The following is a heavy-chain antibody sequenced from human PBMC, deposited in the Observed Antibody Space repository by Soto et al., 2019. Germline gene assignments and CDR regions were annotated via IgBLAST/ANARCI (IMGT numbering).Heavy chain of an antibody. CDR3: ARTLGVVVPAAIHGMDV. D-gene: IGHD2-2*01. Sequence: RASVKVSCKASGNTFTTYAVHCVRQAPGQRLEWMGWINAGNINTKYSQKFQGRVTITGDTSASTAYMELSSLRSEDTAVYYCARTLGVVVPAAIHGMDVWGQGTTVTVSS. CDR2: INAGNINT. J-gene: IGHJ6*02. V-gene: IGHV1-3*01. CDR1: GNTFTTYA.